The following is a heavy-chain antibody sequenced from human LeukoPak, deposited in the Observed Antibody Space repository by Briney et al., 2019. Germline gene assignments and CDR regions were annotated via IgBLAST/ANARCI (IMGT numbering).Heavy chain of an antibody. Sequence: SETLSLTCAVYGGSFSGYYWSWIRQPPGKGLEWIGEINHSGSTNYNPSLKSRVTISVDTSKNQFSLKLSSVTAADTAVYYCARSSITMVRGVTSNWFDPWGQGTLITVSS. V-gene: IGHV4-34*01. CDR3: ARSSITMVRGVTSNWFDP. J-gene: IGHJ5*02. D-gene: IGHD3-10*01. CDR1: GGSFSGYY. CDR2: INHSGST.